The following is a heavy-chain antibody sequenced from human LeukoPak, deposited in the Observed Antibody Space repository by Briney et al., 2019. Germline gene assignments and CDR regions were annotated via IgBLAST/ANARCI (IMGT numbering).Heavy chain of an antibody. Sequence: GGSLRLSCAASGFTFSSYAMHWVRQAPGKGLEWVALISYDGSNKYYADSVKGRFTISRDNSKNTLYLQMNSLRAEDTAVYYCARGGSSGYWGIDYWGQGTLVTVSS. D-gene: IGHD6-19*01. CDR2: ISYDGSNK. J-gene: IGHJ4*02. CDR3: ARGGSSGYWGIDY. V-gene: IGHV3-30-3*01. CDR1: GFTFSSYA.